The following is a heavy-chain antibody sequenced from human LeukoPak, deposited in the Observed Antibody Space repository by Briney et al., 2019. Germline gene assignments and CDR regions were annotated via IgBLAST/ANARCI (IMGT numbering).Heavy chain of an antibody. CDR3: ARDKAVAGTGFDY. V-gene: IGHV4-61*01. D-gene: IGHD6-19*01. Sequence: SETLSLTCTVSGGSVSSGSYSWSWIRQPPGTGLEWIGYIYYSGSTNYNPSLKSRVTISVDTSKNQFSLKLSSVTAADTAVYYCARDKAVAGTGFDYWGQGTLVTVSS. J-gene: IGHJ4*02. CDR1: GGSVSSGSYS. CDR2: IYYSGST.